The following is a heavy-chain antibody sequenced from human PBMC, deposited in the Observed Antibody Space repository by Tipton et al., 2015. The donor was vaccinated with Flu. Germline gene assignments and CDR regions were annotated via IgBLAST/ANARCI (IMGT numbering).Heavy chain of an antibody. CDR3: ARMGYCGGGSCYWDY. Sequence: TLSLTCTVSRGSISSYYWSWIRQPPGKGLEWIGYIYYTGSTKYSPSLKSRVTMSVDMSKNQFSLKLSSVTAADTAVYYCARMGYCGGGSCYWDYWGQGTLVTVSS. V-gene: IGHV4-59*01. J-gene: IGHJ4*02. CDR1: RGSISSYY. D-gene: IGHD2-15*01. CDR2: IYYTGST.